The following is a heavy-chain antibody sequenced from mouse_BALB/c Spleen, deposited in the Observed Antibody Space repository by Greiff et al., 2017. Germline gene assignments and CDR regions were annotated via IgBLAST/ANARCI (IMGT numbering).Heavy chain of an antibody. J-gene: IGHJ3*01. V-gene: IGHV1-80*01. D-gene: IGHD2-4*01. CDR3: AGRDYWFAY. CDR2: IYPGDGDT. Sequence: VQVVESGAELVRPGSSVKISCKASGYAFSSYWMNWVKQRPGQGLEWIGQIYPGDGDTNYNGKFKGKATLTADKSSSTAYMQLSSLTSEDSAVYFCAGRDYWFAYWGQGTLVTVSA. CDR1: GYAFSSYW.